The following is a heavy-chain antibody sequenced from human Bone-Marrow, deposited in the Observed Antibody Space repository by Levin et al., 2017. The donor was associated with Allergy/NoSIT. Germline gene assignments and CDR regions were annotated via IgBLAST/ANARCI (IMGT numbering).Heavy chain of an antibody. CDR2: TTGMSDYT. V-gene: IGHV3-11*06. J-gene: IGHJ4*02. Sequence: GGSLRLSCAASGFTFRDYYMSWVRQAPGKGLEWISYTTGMSDYTTYTDSVKGRFTSSRDDAKNSLYLQMNSLRDEDTGIYYCVRDTPGDWSFDYWGQGVLVTVSS. CDR3: VRDTPGDWSFDY. D-gene: IGHD2-21*02. CDR1: GFTFRDYY.